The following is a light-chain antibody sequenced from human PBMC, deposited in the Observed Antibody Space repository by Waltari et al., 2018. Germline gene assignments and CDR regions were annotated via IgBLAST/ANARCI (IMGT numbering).Light chain of an antibody. CDR3: QSADRSGSQGV. J-gene: IGLJ2*01. V-gene: IGLV3-25*03. Sequence: YELTQPPSVSVSPGQTARTGCSGDALQNQYAFWYQQKPGQAPVVLIHKATVRSSGIPVRCSGSSSGTKVTLTISGVQAEDEGDYYGQSADRSGSQGVFGGGTRLTVL. CDR2: KAT. CDR1: ALQNQY.